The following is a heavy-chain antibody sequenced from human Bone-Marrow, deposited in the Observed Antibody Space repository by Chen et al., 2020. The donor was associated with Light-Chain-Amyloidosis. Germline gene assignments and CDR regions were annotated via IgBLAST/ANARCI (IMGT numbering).Heavy chain of an antibody. CDR1: GFTFSSYG. CDR3: AKGGYYDRTPDSFDI. V-gene: IGHV3-30*18. J-gene: IGHJ3*02. Sequence: QVQLVESGGGVVQPGRSLRLSCAASGFTFSSYGMHWVRQAPGKGLEWVAVISYDGSNKYYADSVNGRFTISRDNSKNTLYLQMNSLRAEDTAVYYCAKGGYYDRTPDSFDIWGQGTMVTVSS. CDR2: ISYDGSNK. D-gene: IGHD3-22*01.